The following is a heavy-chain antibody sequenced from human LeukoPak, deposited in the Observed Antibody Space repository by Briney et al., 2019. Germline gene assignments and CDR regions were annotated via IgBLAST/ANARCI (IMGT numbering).Heavy chain of an antibody. J-gene: IGHJ4*02. V-gene: IGHV3-33*01. CDR1: GLTLSSYG. D-gene: IGHD4-11*01. Sequence: GTTLRLSCAASGLTLSSYGIDGFRQGPGKGREGLAVIIYDGTNIYYGDSVKGRFSISRDNSKNTVYLQMDSLRAEDTAVYYCARDAGGAFGNYVNYFDYWGQGTLVTVSS. CDR3: ARDAGGAFGNYVNYFDY. CDR2: IIYDGTNI.